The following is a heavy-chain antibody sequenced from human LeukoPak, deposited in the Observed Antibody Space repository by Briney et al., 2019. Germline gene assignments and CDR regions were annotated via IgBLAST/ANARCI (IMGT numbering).Heavy chain of an antibody. CDR3: ARGLGEYSSSSDY. V-gene: IGHV1-69*05. D-gene: IGHD6-6*01. CDR2: IIPIFGTA. J-gene: IGHJ4*02. Sequence: ASVKVSCKASGGTFSSYAISWVRQAPGQGLEWMGRIIPIFGTANYAQKFQGRVTITTDESTSTAYMELSSLRSEDTAVYYCARGLGEYSSSSDYWGQGTLVTVSS. CDR1: GGTFSSYA.